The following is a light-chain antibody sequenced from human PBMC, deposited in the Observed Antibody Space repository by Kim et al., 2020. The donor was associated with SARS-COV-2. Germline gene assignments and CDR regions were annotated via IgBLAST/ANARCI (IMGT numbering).Light chain of an antibody. J-gene: IGLJ3*02. V-gene: IGLV2-14*03. CDR3: TSRTTSSTLL. CDR1: TRDIGTYNY. CDR2: DVS. Sequence: GQSITISCTGTTRDIGTYNYVSWYQQHPGKAPKLMIFDVSKRPSGVSDRFSGSKSGNAASLTISGLQAEDEADYYCTSRTTSSTLLFGGGTQLTVL.